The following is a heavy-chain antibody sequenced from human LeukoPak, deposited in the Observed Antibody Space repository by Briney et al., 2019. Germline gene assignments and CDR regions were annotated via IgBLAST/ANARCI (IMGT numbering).Heavy chain of an antibody. J-gene: IGHJ4*02. CDR1: GFTFSNYW. V-gene: IGHV3-7*01. Sequence: GGSLRLSCAVSGFTFSNYWMSWVRQAPGKGLEWVASIKQDGREMFYVDSVKGRFTISGDNGKNSLNLQLNSLRAEDTAVYYCAKLKDTATRYDYWGQGTLVTVSS. D-gene: IGHD5-18*01. CDR3: AKLKDTATRYDY. CDR2: IKQDGREM.